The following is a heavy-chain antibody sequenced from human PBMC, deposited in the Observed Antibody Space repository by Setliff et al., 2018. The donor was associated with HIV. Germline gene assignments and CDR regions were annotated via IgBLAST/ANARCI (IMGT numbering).Heavy chain of an antibody. CDR2: IFYSGTT. V-gene: IGHV4-39*01. CDR1: GGSIKGSYY. J-gene: IGHJ4*02. CDR3: ARRIAVAKYYFDF. Sequence: LSLTCTVSGGSIKGSYYWGWIRQPPGKGLEWIGSIFYSGTTYYNQSLKSRVTISVDMSKNQLSLKLSSVTAADTAVYYCARRIAVAKYYFDFWGQGTLVTVSS. D-gene: IGHD6-19*01.